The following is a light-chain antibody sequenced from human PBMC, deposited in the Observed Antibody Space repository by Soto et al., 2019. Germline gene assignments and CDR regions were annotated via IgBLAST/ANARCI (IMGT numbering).Light chain of an antibody. CDR2: EVS. J-gene: IGLJ1*01. Sequence: QSALTQPASVSGSPGQAITISCTGTSSDVGGYNYVSWYQQHPGKAPQLIIYEVSNRPSGVSNRFSGSKSGNTASLTISGLQAEDEADYYCNSYTSKSTGVSGTGTKLTVL. CDR3: NSYTSKSTGV. CDR1: SSDVGGYNY. V-gene: IGLV2-14*01.